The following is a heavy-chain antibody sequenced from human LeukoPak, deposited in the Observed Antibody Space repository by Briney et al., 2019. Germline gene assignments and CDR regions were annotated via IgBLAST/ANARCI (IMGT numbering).Heavy chain of an antibody. J-gene: IGHJ4*02. CDR3: ASLNIPMCTFAN. CDR2: INPDSGGT. V-gene: IGHV1-2*02. D-gene: IGHD2-2*02. CDR1: GYTFTGYY. Sequence: ASVKVTCKASGYTFTGYYMHWVRQAPGQGLEWMGWINPDSGGTNYAQKFQGRVTMTRDTYISTAYMELSRQTSDDTAVYFCASLNIPMCTFANWGERTLVTVSS.